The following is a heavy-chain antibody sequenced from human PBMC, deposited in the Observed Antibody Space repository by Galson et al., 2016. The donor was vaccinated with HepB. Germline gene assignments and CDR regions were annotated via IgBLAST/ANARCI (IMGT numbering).Heavy chain of an antibody. CDR3: ARVGGPNHAFDF. CDR1: DYSISSGYY. V-gene: IGHV4-38-2*02. CDR2: IYQTGSA. D-gene: IGHD2-8*01. J-gene: IGHJ3*01. Sequence: SETLSLTCTVSDYSISSGYYWGWIRQPPGRGLEWIGTIYQTGSAYYNPSFQSRVTISVDTSKNQFSLKLSSVTAADTAVFYCARVGGPNHAFDFWGQGTMVTVSS.